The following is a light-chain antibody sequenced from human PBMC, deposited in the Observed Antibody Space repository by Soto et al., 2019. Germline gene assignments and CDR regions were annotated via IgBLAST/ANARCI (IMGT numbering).Light chain of an antibody. J-gene: IGLJ1*01. Sequence: QSALTQPASVSGSLGQSITISCTGTSSDVGYYDYVSWYQQLPGKAPTLIIYEVTNRPSGVSNRFSGSKSGNTASLTISGLQAEDEADYYCISYTSNSTYVFGTGTKLTVL. CDR1: SSDVGYYDY. V-gene: IGLV2-14*01. CDR2: EVT. CDR3: ISYTSNSTYV.